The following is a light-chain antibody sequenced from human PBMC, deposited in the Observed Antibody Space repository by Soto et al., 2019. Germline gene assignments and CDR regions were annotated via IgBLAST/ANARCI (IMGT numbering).Light chain of an antibody. CDR3: SSYTSSSTFYV. CDR2: DVS. Sequence: QSALTQPASVSGSPGQSISISCTGTSSDVGDYNYVSWYQQHPGKAPILMIYDVSNRPSGVSNRFSGSKSGNTASLTISGLQAEDEADYYCSSYTSSSTFYVFGTGTKLTVL. CDR1: SSDVGDYNY. J-gene: IGLJ1*01. V-gene: IGLV2-14*01.